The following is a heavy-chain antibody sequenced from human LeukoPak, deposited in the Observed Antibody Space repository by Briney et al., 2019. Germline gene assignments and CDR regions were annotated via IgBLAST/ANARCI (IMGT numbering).Heavy chain of an antibody. CDR1: GFTVSSNY. D-gene: IGHD2-15*01. Sequence: GGSLRLSCAASGFTVSSNYMSWVRQAPGKGLEWVAVISYDGSNKYYADSVKGRFTISRDNSKNTLYLQMNSLRAEDTAVYYCARDFGGRDAFDIWGQGTMVTVSS. J-gene: IGHJ3*02. CDR3: ARDFGGRDAFDI. V-gene: IGHV3-30-3*01. CDR2: ISYDGSNK.